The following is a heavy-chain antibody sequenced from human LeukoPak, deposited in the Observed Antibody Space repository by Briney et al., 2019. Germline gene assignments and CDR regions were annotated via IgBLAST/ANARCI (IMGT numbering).Heavy chain of an antibody. J-gene: IGHJ5*02. CDR2: IRTDGTIT. CDR1: GFTFSSYW. D-gene: IGHD3-16*01. V-gene: IGHV3-74*03. Sequence: GGSLRLSCAASGFTFSSYWMHWVRQAPGRGLVWVSRIRTDGTITTYADSVKGRFTISRDNAKNSLYLQMNSLRAEDTAVYYCASAFANWFDPWGQGTLVTVSS. CDR3: ASAFANWFDP.